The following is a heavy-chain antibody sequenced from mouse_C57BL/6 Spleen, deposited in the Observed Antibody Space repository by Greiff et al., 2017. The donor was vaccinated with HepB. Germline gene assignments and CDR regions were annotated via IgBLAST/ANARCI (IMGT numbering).Heavy chain of an antibody. D-gene: IGHD1-1*01. J-gene: IGHJ2*01. CDR1: GYSFTGYF. CDR3: ATVYHGSRYFEY. CDR2: INPYNGDT. V-gene: IGHV1-20*01. Sequence: VQLQQPGPELVKPGDSVKISCKASGYSFTGYFMNWVMQSHGKSLEWIGRINPYNGDTFYNQKFKGKATLTVDKSSSTAHMELRSLTSEDSAVYNCATVYHGSRYFEYWGEGTTPTDSS.